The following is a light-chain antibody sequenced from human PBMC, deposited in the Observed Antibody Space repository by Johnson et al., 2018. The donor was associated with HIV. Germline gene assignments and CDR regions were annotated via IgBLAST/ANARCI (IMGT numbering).Light chain of an antibody. CDR2: END. CDR3: GTWDNSMIPVYV. CDR1: TSNIGNNY. Sequence: QSVLTQPPSVSAAPGQKVTISCSGSTSNIGNNYVSWYQQFPGTAPKLLIYENDKRPSGIPDRFSGSKSGTSATLGITGLQTGDEADYYCGTWDNSMIPVYVFGTATRVSVL. V-gene: IGLV1-51*02. J-gene: IGLJ1*01.